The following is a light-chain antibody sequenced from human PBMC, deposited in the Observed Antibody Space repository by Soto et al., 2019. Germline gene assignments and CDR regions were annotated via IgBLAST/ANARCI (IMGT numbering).Light chain of an antibody. CDR3: QQSYSTPRT. CDR1: QSISSY. V-gene: IGKV1-39*01. Sequence: ALFASVGDRVTITCRASQSISSYLNWYQQKPGKAPKLLIYAASSLQSGVPSRFSGSGSGTDFTLTISSLQPEDFATYYCQQSYSTPRTFGQGTKVDIK. J-gene: IGKJ1*01. CDR2: AAS.